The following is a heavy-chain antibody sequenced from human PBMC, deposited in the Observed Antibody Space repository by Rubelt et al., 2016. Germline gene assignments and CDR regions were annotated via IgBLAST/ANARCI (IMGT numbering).Heavy chain of an antibody. D-gene: IGHD1-26*01. J-gene: IGHJ4*02. Sequence: QVQLVQSGAEVKKPGASVKVSCKASGYTFTSYAVHWVRQAPGQRLEWMGWINAGTTNTKYSQKFQGRLTITRDTSAGTACRERRSLRSDDTAVYYCARDQGSGSYSSDYWGQGTLVTVSS. CDR2: INAGTTNT. V-gene: IGHV1-3*01. CDR1: GYTFTSYA. CDR3: ARDQGSGSYSSDY.